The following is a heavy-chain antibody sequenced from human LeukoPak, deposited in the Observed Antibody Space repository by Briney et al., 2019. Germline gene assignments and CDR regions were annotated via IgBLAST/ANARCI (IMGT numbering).Heavy chain of an antibody. V-gene: IGHV1-18*01. CDR3: ARLGGNWNYDIWFDP. J-gene: IGHJ5*02. CDR2: ISAYNGNT. CDR1: GYTFTSYG. D-gene: IGHD1-7*01. Sequence: ASVKVSCKASGYTFTSYGISWVRQAPGQGLEWMGWISAYNGNTNYAQKLQGRVTMTTDTSTSTAYMELRSLRSDDTAVYYCARLGGNWNYDIWFDPWGQGTLVTVSS.